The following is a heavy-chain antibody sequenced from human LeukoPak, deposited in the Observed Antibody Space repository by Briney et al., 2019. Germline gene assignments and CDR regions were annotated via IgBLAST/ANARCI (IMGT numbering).Heavy chain of an antibody. D-gene: IGHD3-22*01. J-gene: IGHJ3*02. CDR3: ARQRKYYYDSSGYLIDAFDI. CDR1: DYTFTNYG. Sequence: ASVKVSCKTSDYTFTNYGISWVRPAPGQGLEWMGWINPFNGDTKYAQTFQGRVTLTTDTSTSTAYMELRSLRSDDTAVHYCARQRKYYYDSSGYLIDAFDIWGQGTMVTVSS. V-gene: IGHV1-18*01. CDR2: INPFNGDT.